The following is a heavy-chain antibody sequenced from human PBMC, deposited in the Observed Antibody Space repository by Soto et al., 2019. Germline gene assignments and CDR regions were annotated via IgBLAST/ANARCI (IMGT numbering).Heavy chain of an antibody. CDR1: GGSISSYY. J-gene: IGHJ4*02. V-gene: IGHV4-59*01. CDR3: AREVRRGEYYFDY. CDR2: IYYSGST. Sequence: QVQLQESGPGLVKPSETLSLTCTVSGGSISSYYWSWIRQPPGKGLEWIGYIYYSGSTNYNPSLTSRVTISVDTSKNQFSLKLSSVTAADTAVYYCAREVRRGEYYFDYWGQGTLVTVSS. D-gene: IGHD3-10*01.